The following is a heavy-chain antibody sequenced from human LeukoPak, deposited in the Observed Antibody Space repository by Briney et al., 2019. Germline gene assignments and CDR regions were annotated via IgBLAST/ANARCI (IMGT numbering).Heavy chain of an antibody. V-gene: IGHV3-30-3*01. D-gene: IGHD6-13*01. CDR2: ISYDGNNK. CDR1: GFTFSTYA. Sequence: PGGPLRLSCAASGFTFSTYAMHWVRQAPGKGLEWVAVISYDGNNKYYADSVKGRFTISRDNSKNTLYMQMNSLRAEDTAVYYCAREGSRYSSSWYPDYWGQGTLVTVSS. J-gene: IGHJ4*02. CDR3: AREGSRYSSSWYPDY.